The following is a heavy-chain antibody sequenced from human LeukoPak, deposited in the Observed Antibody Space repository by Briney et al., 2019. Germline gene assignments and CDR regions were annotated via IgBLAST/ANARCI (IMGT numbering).Heavy chain of an antibody. J-gene: IGHJ4*02. CDR1: GGTFSSYA. V-gene: IGHV1-69*13. CDR2: IIPIFGTA. Sequence: GASVKVSCKASGGTFSSYAISWVRQAPGQGLEWMGGIIPIFGTANYAQKFQGRVTITADGSTSTAYMELSSLRSEDTAVYYCARGFYQLGYFDYWGQGTLVTVSS. CDR3: ARGFYQLGYFDY. D-gene: IGHD2-2*01.